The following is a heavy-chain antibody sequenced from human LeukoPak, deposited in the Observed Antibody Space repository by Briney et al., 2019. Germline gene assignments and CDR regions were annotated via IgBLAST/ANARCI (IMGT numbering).Heavy chain of an antibody. CDR1: GDSVSSFF. CDR2: IYDVGTT. Sequence: KPSETLSLTCTVSGDSVSSFFWSWLRQPPGKGLEWVGYIYDVGTTKYNPSLKSRVTISADTSKSQFSVNLRSVTAADTAVYYCARQSRVGGTCFDYWGQGALVTVSS. CDR3: ARQSRVGGTCFDY. D-gene: IGHD1-1*01. V-gene: IGHV4-59*02. J-gene: IGHJ4*02.